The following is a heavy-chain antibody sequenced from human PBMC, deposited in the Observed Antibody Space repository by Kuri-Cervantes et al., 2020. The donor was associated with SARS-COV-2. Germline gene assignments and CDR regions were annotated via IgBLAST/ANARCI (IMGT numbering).Heavy chain of an antibody. CDR3: ARGYRYNLPYFDY. Sequence: GESLKISCAASGFTFSSYRMSWVRQAPGKGLEWVANIKQDGSEKYYVDSVKGRFTISRDNAKNSLYLQMNSLRAEDTAVYYCARGYRYNLPYFDYWGQGTLVTVSS. CDR1: GFTFSSYR. J-gene: IGHJ4*02. V-gene: IGHV3-7*04. CDR2: IKQDGSEK. D-gene: IGHD1-1*01.